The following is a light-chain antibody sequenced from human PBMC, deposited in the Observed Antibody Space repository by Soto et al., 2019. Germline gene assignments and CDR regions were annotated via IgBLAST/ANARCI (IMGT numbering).Light chain of an antibody. J-gene: IGKJ5*01. CDR2: AAS. Sequence: IRMTHSPSSFSASTGDSVPLTCQASQGISTSLAWYQVKPGKAPKLLIYAASTLESGVPSRFSATVSGTEFSLTISSLQPEDFATYYCQQLFDSPITFGQGTRLEV. CDR3: QQLFDSPIT. CDR1: QGISTS. V-gene: IGKV1-8*01.